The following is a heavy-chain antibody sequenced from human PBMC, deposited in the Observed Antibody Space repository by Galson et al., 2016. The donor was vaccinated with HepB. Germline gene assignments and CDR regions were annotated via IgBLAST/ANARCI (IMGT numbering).Heavy chain of an antibody. D-gene: IGHD3-16*01. V-gene: IGHV4-59*08. CDR1: GGPISGAY. J-gene: IGHJ1*01. CDR3: ARSGGSAGMH. CDR2: MRDSGNT. Sequence: SETLSLTCSVSGGPISGAYWSWTRQPPGKGLEWIASMRDSGNTNYNPSLKSRVTISVDTSIHQFSLRLTSVTAGDTAVYYCARSGGSAGMHWGQGTLVTVSS.